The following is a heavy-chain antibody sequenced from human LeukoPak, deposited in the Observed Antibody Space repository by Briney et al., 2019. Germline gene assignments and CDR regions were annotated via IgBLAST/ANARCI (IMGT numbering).Heavy chain of an antibody. V-gene: IGHV3-33*08. D-gene: IGHD5-12*01. J-gene: IGHJ5*02. Sequence: GGSLRLSCAASGFPFSSYGMHWVRQAPGKGLEWVADIWYDGSNKYYADSVKGRFTISRDNSKNTLDLEMNSLRAEDTAVYYCARAYIVATNWFDPWGQGTLVTVSS. CDR1: GFPFSSYG. CDR3: ARAYIVATNWFDP. CDR2: IWYDGSNK.